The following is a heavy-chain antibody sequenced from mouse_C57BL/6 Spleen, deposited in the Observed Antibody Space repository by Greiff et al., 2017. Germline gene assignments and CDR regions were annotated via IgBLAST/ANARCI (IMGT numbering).Heavy chain of an antibody. Sequence: DVKLVESGGGLVQPKGSLKLSCAASGFSFNTYAMNWVRQAPGKGLEWVARIRSKSNNYATYYADSVKDRFTISRDDSESMLYLQMNNLKTEDTAMYYCVRLPYDYDGYFDVWGTGTTVTVSS. CDR1: GFSFNTYA. CDR2: IRSKSNNYAT. D-gene: IGHD2-4*01. J-gene: IGHJ1*03. CDR3: VRLPYDYDGYFDV. V-gene: IGHV10-1*01.